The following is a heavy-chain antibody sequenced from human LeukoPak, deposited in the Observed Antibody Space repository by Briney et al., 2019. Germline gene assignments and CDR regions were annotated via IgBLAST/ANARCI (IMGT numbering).Heavy chain of an antibody. Sequence: PSQTLSLTCTVSGGSISSGSYYWSWIRQPAGKGLEWIGRIYTSGSTNYNPSLKSRVTISVDTSKNQFSLKLSSVTAADTAVYYCARADTYGDLFFFDYWGQGTLVTVSS. CDR1: GGSISSGSYY. V-gene: IGHV4-61*02. D-gene: IGHD4-17*01. CDR3: ARADTYGDLFFFDY. CDR2: IYTSGST. J-gene: IGHJ4*02.